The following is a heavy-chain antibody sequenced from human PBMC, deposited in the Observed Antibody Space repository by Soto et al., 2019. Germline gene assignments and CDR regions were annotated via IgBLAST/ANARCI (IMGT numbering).Heavy chain of an antibody. CDR3: VRPYKTGPVTKDCFDV. Sequence: GGSLRLSCAASGFTFSDYSINWVRQAPGKGLEWVAHISASTNTIYYADSVKGRFTISSDNAADSLYLQMGSLTDEDTAVYYCVRPYKTGPVTKDCFDVWGLGNLFTLCS. CDR2: ISASTNTI. J-gene: IGHJ4*02. V-gene: IGHV3-48*02. D-gene: IGHD4-17*01. CDR1: GFTFSDYS.